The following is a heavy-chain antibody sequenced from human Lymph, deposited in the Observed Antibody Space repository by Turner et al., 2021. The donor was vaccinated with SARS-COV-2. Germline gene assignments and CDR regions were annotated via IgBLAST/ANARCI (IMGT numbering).Heavy chain of an antibody. D-gene: IGHD2-21*02. CDR2: IFYRGST. J-gene: IGHJ5*02. V-gene: IGHV4-59*01. Sequence: QVQLQESGPRLVKPLETLSLTCTVSGGSMNNNYWSWIRQPPGKRLEWIGFIFYRGSTNYNPSLKSRVTISVDTSDNQFSLKLTSVTAADTAIYYCARQTVNNWVDPLGQGTLVTVSS. CDR1: GGSMNNNY. CDR3: ARQTVNNWVDP.